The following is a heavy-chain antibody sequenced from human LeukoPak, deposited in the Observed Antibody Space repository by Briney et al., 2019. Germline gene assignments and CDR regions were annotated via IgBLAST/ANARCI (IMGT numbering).Heavy chain of an antibody. Sequence: KSSETLSLTCTVSGGSISSSSYYWGWIRQPPGKGLEWMGTIYHSGSTQYNPSLKSRVTISVDTSKNQFSLKLSSVTATDTAVYYCARRRLYNTFDNWGQGTLVTVSS. D-gene: IGHD1-14*01. CDR2: IYHSGST. CDR3: ARRRLYNTFDN. CDR1: GGSISSSSYY. V-gene: IGHV4-39*01. J-gene: IGHJ4*02.